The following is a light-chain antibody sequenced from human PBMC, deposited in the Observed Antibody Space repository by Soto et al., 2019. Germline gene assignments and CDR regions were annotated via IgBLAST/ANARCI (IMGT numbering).Light chain of an antibody. CDR2: KDS. V-gene: IGLV3-25*02. CDR3: QSADSSGNYV. J-gene: IGLJ1*01. CDR1: ALPKQY. Sequence: SYELAQPPSASLSPGQTARITCSGDALPKQYAYWYQQKPGQAPVLVIYKDSERPSGIPERFSGSSSGTTVTLTISGVQAEDEADYYCQSADSSGNYVFGTGTKVTVL.